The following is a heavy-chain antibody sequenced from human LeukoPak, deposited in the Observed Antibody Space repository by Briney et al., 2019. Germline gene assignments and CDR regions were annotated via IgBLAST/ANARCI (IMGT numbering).Heavy chain of an antibody. CDR2: IYTSGST. J-gene: IGHJ4*02. CDR3: AKEGIAAAATEGVDY. CDR1: GGSISSGSYY. V-gene: IGHV4-61*02. Sequence: SQTLSLTCTVSGGSISSGSYYWSWIRQPAGKGLEWIGRIYTSGSTNYNPSLKSRVTISVDTSKNLFSPKLSSVTAADTAVYYCAKEGIAAAATEGVDYWGQGTLVTVSS. D-gene: IGHD6-13*01.